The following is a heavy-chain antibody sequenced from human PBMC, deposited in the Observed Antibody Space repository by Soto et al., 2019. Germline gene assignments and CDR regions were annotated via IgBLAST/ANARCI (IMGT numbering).Heavy chain of an antibody. Sequence: GGSLRLSCAASGLTFSSYGIHWVRQAPGKGLEWVAVIWYDGTNKYYADSVKGRFTISRDNSKNTVYLQMNSLRADDTAVYYCARDYGSGSYYTGFDFWGQGTLVTVSS. V-gene: IGHV3-33*01. CDR2: IWYDGTNK. J-gene: IGHJ4*02. CDR3: ARDYGSGSYYTGFDF. D-gene: IGHD3-10*01. CDR1: GLTFSSYG.